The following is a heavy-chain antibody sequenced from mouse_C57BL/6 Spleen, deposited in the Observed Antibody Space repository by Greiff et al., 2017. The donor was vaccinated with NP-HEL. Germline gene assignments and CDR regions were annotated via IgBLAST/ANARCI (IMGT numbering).Heavy chain of an antibody. V-gene: IGHV5-4*01. Sequence: EVNVVESGGGLVKPGGSLKLSCAASGFTFSSYAMSWVRQTPEKRLEWVATISDGGSYTYYPDNVKGRFTISRDNAKNNLYLQMSHLKSEDTAMYYCARERGSSFWYFDVWGTGTTVTVSS. CDR2: ISDGGSYT. CDR3: ARERGSSFWYFDV. D-gene: IGHD1-1*01. J-gene: IGHJ1*03. CDR1: GFTFSSYA.